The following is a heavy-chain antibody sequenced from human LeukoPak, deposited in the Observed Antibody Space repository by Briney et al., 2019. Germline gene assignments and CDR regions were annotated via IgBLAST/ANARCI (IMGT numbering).Heavy chain of an antibody. V-gene: IGHV1-18*01. J-gene: IGHJ5*02. CDR1: GYTFTSYG. CDR3: ARDKSRYYDILTGWAWFDP. CDR2: ISAYNGNT. Sequence: ASVKVSCKASGYTFTSYGISWVRQAPGQGLEWMGWISAYNGNTNYAQKLQGRVTMTTDTSTSTAYMELRSLRSDDTAVYYCARDKSRYYDILTGWAWFDPWGQGTLVTVSS. D-gene: IGHD3-9*01.